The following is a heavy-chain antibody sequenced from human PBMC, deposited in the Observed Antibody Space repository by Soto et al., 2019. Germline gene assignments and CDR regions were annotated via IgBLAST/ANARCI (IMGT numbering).Heavy chain of an antibody. V-gene: IGHV3-72*01. D-gene: IGHD3-3*01. CDR2: TRNQANRDTT. CDR3: ASTNNRPYEVDY. CDR1: GCTFLSCG. Sequence: GSLRHYRAASGCTFLSCGMHRVRKAPGTGLGWVGRTRNQANRDTTEYAASVKGRFNCLRDDSKNSMYLQINSLKTEATAVYFCASTNNRPYEVDYWGQGTLVTVSS. J-gene: IGHJ4*02.